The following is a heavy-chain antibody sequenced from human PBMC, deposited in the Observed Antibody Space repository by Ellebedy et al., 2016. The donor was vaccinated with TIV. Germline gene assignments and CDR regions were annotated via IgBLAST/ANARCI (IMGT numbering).Heavy chain of an antibody. V-gene: IGHV4-31*03. Sequence: SETLSLTXTVSGGSISSGGYYWSWIRQHPGKGLEWIGYIYYSGSTYYNPSLKSRVTISVDTSKNQFSLKLSSVTAADTAVYYCARDSIIYGGNVVIDYWGQGTLVTVSS. CDR2: IYYSGST. J-gene: IGHJ4*02. CDR1: GGSISSGGYY. D-gene: IGHD4-23*01. CDR3: ARDSIIYGGNVVIDY.